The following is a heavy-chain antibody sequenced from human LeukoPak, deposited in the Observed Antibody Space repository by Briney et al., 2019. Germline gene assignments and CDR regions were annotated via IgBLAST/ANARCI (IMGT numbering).Heavy chain of an antibody. CDR2: IYYSGST. CDR3: ARTRVFWSGCYFDY. CDR1: GGSISSYY. Sequence: PSETLSLTCTVSGGSISSYYWSWIRQPPGKGLEWIGYIYYSGSTNYNPSLKSRVTISVDTSKNQFSLKLSSVTAADTAVYYCARTRVFWSGCYFDYWGQGTLVTVSS. J-gene: IGHJ4*02. V-gene: IGHV4-59*01. D-gene: IGHD3-3*01.